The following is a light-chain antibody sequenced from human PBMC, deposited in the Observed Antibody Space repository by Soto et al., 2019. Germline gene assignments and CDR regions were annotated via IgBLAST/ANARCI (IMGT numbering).Light chain of an antibody. V-gene: IGKV3-15*01. Sequence: EIVMTQSPATLSVSPGVRATLSCRASQSVNSNLAWYQQKRGQAPRLLIYEASSRATGIPARFSASGSGTEFTLTIGSLQSEDFAVYYCEQYNNWPLTFGGGTNVEIK. J-gene: IGKJ4*01. CDR1: QSVNSN. CDR3: EQYNNWPLT. CDR2: EAS.